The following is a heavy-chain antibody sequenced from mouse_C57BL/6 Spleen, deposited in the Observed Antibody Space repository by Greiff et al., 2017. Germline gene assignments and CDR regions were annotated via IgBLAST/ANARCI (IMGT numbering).Heavy chain of an antibody. J-gene: IGHJ2*01. CDR3: ARPSWDGYVDY. CDR1: GIAFSRYW. CDR2: INPDSSTK. D-gene: IGHD4-1*01. Sequence: EVQRVESGGGLVQPGGSLKLSCAASGIAFSRYWMSWVRRAPGKGLEWIGEINPDSSTKNYAPSLKEKFIISRDNANNTLYLQMSNVRSEDTALYYCARPSWDGYVDYWGQGTTLTVSS. V-gene: IGHV4-1*01.